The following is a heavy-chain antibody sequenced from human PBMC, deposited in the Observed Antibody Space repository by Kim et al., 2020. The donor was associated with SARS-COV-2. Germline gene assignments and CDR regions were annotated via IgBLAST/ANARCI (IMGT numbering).Heavy chain of an antibody. V-gene: IGHV3-72*01. CDR2: SKNRANNYAT. D-gene: IGHD1-26*01. CDR1: GFIFSDHH. Sequence: GGSLRLSCAASGFIFSDHHMDWVRQPPGKGLEWVGRSKNRANNYATEYAASVKDRFTLSRDEAKTSLFLQMSSLKAEDTAVYYCARKDLYSGYADYWGQGTLVTVSS. J-gene: IGHJ4*02. CDR3: ARKDLYSGYADY.